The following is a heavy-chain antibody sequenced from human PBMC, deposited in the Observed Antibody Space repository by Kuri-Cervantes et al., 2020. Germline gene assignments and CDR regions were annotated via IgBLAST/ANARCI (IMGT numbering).Heavy chain of an antibody. CDR1: GYTFTSYD. V-gene: IGHV1-8*01. J-gene: IGHJ5*02. D-gene: IGHD3-3*01. CDR2: MNPNSGST. CDR3: ARARGHVLRFLEPNGWFDP. Sequence: ASVKVSCKASGYTFTSYDINWVRQATGQGLEWMGWMNPNSGSTSYAQKFQGRVTMTRDTSTSTVYMELSSLRSEDTAVYYCARARGHVLRFLEPNGWFDPWGQGTLVTVSS.